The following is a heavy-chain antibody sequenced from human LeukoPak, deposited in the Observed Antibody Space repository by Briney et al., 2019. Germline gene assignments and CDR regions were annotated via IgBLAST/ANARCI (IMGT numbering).Heavy chain of an antibody. CDR2: FDPEDGET. V-gene: IGHV1-24*01. CDR3: ATGGGAMVTSWFDP. CDR1: GYTLTELS. D-gene: IGHD5-18*01. J-gene: IGHJ5*02. Sequence: WASVKVSCKVSGYTLTELSMHWVRQAPGKGLEWMGGFDPEDGETIYAQKFQGRVTMTEDTSTDTAYMELSSLRSGDTAVYYCATGGGAMVTSWFDPWGQGTLVTVSS.